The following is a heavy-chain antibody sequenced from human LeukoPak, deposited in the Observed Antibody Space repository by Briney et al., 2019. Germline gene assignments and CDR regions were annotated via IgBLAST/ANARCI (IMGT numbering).Heavy chain of an antibody. CDR1: GYIFTDYY. CDR2: INPNSGGT. Sequence: ASVKVSCKASGYIFTDYYMHWVRQAPGQELGWMGRINPNSGGTNYAQKFQGRVTMTRDTSISTAYTELSSLRSEDTATYYCARDRPSGYSSSWYDYYYYGMDVWGQGTTVTVSS. D-gene: IGHD6-13*01. V-gene: IGHV1/OR15-1*02. J-gene: IGHJ6*02. CDR3: ARDRPSGYSSSWYDYYYYGMDV.